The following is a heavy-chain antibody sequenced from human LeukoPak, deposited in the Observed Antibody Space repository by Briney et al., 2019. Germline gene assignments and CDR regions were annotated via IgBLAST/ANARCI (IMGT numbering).Heavy chain of an antibody. CDR3: ARDRGAYCGGDCYSDFDY. J-gene: IGHJ4*02. CDR2: LSAYNGNT. CDR1: GYTFTSYG. D-gene: IGHD2-21*02. Sequence: ASVKVSCKASGYTFTSYGISWVRQAPGQGLEWMGWLSAYNGNTNYAQKLQGRVTMTTDTSTSTAYMELRSLRSDDTAVYYCARDRGAYCGGDCYSDFDYWGQGTLVTVSS. V-gene: IGHV1-18*01.